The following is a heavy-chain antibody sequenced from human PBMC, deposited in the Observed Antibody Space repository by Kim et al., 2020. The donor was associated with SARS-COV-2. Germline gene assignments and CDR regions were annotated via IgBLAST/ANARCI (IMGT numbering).Heavy chain of an antibody. Sequence: YAAAVTVRFTISRDNANNKRYLQRNSLRAEDTAVYYCGDYHGAGSHFSYWGQGTLVTVSS. D-gene: IGHD3-10*01. CDR3: GDYHGAGSHFSY. J-gene: IGHJ4*02. V-gene: IGHV3-23*05.